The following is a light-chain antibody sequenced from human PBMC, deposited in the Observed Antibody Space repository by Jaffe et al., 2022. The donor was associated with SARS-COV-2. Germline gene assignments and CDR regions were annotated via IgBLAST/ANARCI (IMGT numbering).Light chain of an antibody. Sequence: DIQMTQSPSSLSASVGDRVTITCRASQTISNYLNWYQQKPGKAPKLLIYAASTLQAGVPSRFNGSGSGTEFTLTITSLTPEDFAIYFCQQSYSTPKLTFGGGTNVEI. J-gene: IGKJ4*01. CDR2: AAS. V-gene: IGKV1-39*01. CDR3: QQSYSTPKLT. CDR1: QTISNY.